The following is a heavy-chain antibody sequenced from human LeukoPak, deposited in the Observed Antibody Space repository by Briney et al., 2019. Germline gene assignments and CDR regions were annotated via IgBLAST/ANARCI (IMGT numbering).Heavy chain of an antibody. Sequence: PSETLSLTCTVSGYSIDSGFYWGWIRQPPGKGLEWIGSIYYSGSTYYNPSLKSRVTISVDTSKNQFSLKLSSVTAADTAVYYCARLRAAAREIDYWGQGTLVTVSS. D-gene: IGHD6-6*01. CDR2: IYYSGST. J-gene: IGHJ4*02. CDR1: GYSIDSGFY. CDR3: ARLRAAAREIDY. V-gene: IGHV4-38-2*02.